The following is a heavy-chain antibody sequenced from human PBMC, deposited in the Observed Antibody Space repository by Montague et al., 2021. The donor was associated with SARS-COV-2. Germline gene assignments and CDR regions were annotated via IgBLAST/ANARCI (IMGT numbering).Heavy chain of an antibody. CDR2: IYPXXSDT. D-gene: IGHD1-26*01. CDR1: GYSFTSYW. J-gene: IGHJ6*02. CDR3: ARDIVGATGYYVMDV. V-gene: IGHV5-51*01. Sequence: QSGAEVKKPGESLKISCKGSGYSFTSYWIGWVRQMPGKGLEWMGIIYPXXSDTRYSPSFQGQVTISADKSISTAYLQWRSLKASDTAMYYCARDIVGATGYYVMDVWGQGTTVTVSS.